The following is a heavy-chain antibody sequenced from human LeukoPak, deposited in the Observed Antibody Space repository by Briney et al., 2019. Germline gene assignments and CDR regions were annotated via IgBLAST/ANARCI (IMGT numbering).Heavy chain of an antibody. CDR3: ARQLAAAGNPFDY. J-gene: IGHJ4*02. CDR1: GYTFTNYY. CDR2: IDPNTGGT. Sequence: ASVKVSCKTSGYTFTNYYIHWVRQAPGQGLEWMGRIDPNTGGTKSAKNFQGRVTMTRDTSISTAYMALSGLRSDDTAVYYCARQLAAAGNPFDYWGQGTLVTVSS. V-gene: IGHV1-2*06. D-gene: IGHD6-13*01.